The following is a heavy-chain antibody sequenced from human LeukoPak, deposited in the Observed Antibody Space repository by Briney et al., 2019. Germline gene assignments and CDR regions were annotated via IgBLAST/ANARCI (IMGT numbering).Heavy chain of an antibody. J-gene: IGHJ4*02. Sequence: GGSLRLSCAASGFTFSSYAMSWVRQAPGKGLEWVSAISGSGGSTYYADSVKGRFTISRDNAKNSLYLQMNSLRAEDTALYYCAKGRRGVGAPCDYWGQGTLVTVSS. CDR1: GFTFSSYA. V-gene: IGHV3-23*01. CDR2: ISGSGGST. CDR3: AKGRRGVGAPCDY. D-gene: IGHD1-26*01.